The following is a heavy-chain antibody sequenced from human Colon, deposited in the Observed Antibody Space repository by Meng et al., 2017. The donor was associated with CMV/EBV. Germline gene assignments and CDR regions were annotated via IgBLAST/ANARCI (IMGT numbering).Heavy chain of an antibody. V-gene: IGHV4-34*01. D-gene: IGHD3-3*01. CDR3: ARGLKGSGNYDFWSGQRTIKYNWFDP. CDR2: INHSGST. J-gene: IGHJ5*02. Sequence: WSWIRQPQGKGLEWIGEINHSGSTNYNPSLKSRVTISVDTSKNQFSLKLSSVTAADTAVYYCARGLKGSGNYDFWSGQRTIKYNWFDPWGQGTLVTVSS.